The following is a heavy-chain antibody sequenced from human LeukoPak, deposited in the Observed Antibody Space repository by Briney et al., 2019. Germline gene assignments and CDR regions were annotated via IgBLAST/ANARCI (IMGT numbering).Heavy chain of an antibody. CDR2: ISPYNGDT. Sequence: GASVKVSCKASGYTFTTYSLCWLRQAPGQGPEWMGCISPYNGDTNSAQNVQGRVTITRNTSISTAYMELSSLRSEDTAVYYCARGDPHLDAFDIWGQGTMVTVSS. CDR1: GYTFTTYS. CDR3: ARGDPHLDAFDI. V-gene: IGHV1-18*04. J-gene: IGHJ3*02.